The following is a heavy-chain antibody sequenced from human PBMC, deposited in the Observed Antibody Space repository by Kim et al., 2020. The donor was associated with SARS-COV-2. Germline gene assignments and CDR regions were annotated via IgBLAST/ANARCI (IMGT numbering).Heavy chain of an antibody. V-gene: IGHV4-34*01. J-gene: IGHJ4*02. D-gene: IGHD3-16*02. Sequence: RRVTISVDTSKTQFSLKLSSVTAADTAVYYCARGLYDYVWGSYRPPYFDYWGQGTLVTVSS. CDR3: ARGLYDYVWGSYRPPYFDY.